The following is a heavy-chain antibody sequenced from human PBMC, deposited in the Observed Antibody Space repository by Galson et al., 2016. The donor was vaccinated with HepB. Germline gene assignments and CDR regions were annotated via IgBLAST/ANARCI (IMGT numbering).Heavy chain of an antibody. CDR2: ISGSGTNT. Sequence: SLRLSCAASGFTLSSYAMSWVRQAPGKGLEWVSLISGSGTNTYYADSVKGRFTISRDNSRNTLYLQMNSLRAEDTAVYYCAKDLTVTPHWFDPWGQGTLVTVSS. D-gene: IGHD2-15*01. V-gene: IGHV3-23*01. J-gene: IGHJ5*02. CDR1: GFTLSSYA. CDR3: AKDLTVTPHWFDP.